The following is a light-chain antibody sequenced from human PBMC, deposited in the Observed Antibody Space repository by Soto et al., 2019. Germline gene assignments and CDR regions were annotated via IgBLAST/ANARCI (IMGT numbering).Light chain of an antibody. J-gene: IGLJ2*01. V-gene: IGLV2-8*01. Sequence: QSALTQPPSASGSPGQSVTISCTGTSSDVGGYNYVSWYQQHPGKAPKLMIYEVTKRPSGVPDRFSGSKSGNTASLTVSGLQAEDEADYYCSSYAGSNNLPFGGGTKVTVL. CDR2: EVT. CDR1: SSDVGGYNY. CDR3: SSYAGSNNLP.